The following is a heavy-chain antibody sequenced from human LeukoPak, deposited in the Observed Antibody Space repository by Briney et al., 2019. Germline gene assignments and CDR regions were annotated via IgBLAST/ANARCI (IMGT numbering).Heavy chain of an antibody. CDR1: GGSISSGGYY. V-gene: IGHV4-31*03. CDR3: ARDNGSGNPYYYYYGMDV. CDR2: IYYSGST. Sequence: SQTLSLTCTVSGGSISSGGYYWSWIRQHPGKGREWIGYIYYSGSTYYNPSLKSRVTISVDTSKNQFSLKLSSVTAADTAVYYCARDNGSGNPYYYYYGMDVWGQGTTVTVSS. J-gene: IGHJ6*02. D-gene: IGHD3-10*01.